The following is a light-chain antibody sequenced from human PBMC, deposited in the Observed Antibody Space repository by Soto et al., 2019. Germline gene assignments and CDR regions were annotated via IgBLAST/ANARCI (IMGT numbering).Light chain of an antibody. J-gene: IGKJ1*01. CDR1: QDISTY. CDR2: AAS. CDR3: QQYYSYPRT. V-gene: IGKV1-8*01. Sequence: AIRMTQSPSSFSASTGDRVTITCRASQDISTYLAWYQQKAGKAPKLLIYAASTLQTGVPSRFSGSASGTGFTLTISYLQSEDFATYFCQQYYSYPRTFGQGTKVEIK.